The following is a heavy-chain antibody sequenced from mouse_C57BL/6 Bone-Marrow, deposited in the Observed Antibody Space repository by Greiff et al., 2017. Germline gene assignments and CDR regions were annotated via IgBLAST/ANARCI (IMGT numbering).Heavy chain of an antibody. J-gene: IGHJ2*01. Sequence: QVQLQQSGAELARPGASVKLSCKASGYTFTSYGISWVKQRPGQGLEWIGEIYPRSGNTYYNEKFKGKATLTADKSSSTAYMELRSLTSEDSAVYFCARRGIFYYGYDDWGQGTTLTVSS. V-gene: IGHV1-81*01. D-gene: IGHD2-2*01. CDR3: ARRGIFYYGYDD. CDR1: GYTFTSYG. CDR2: IYPRSGNT.